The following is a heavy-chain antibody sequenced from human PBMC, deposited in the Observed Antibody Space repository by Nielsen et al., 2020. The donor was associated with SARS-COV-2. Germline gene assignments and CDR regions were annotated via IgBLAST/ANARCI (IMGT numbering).Heavy chain of an antibody. D-gene: IGHD3-3*01. CDR2: IKTNGGIT. CDR1: GFTFSDYA. J-gene: IGHJ4*02. CDR3: AKDLNYEGY. Sequence: GGSLRLSCAASGFTFSDYAMAWVRQAPGKGLEWVSVIKTNGGITYYADSVKGRCTISRDNSKNTLYLQMNSLRSEDTALYYCAKDLNYEGYWGQGTLVTVSS. V-gene: IGHV3-23*01.